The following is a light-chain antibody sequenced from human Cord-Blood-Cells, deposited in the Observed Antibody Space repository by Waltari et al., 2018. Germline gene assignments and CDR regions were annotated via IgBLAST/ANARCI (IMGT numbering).Light chain of an antibody. CDR1: QSISSY. CDR2: AAS. J-gene: IGKJ1*01. CDR3: QQSYSTPLWT. V-gene: IGKV1-39*01. Sequence: DIQMTQSPSSLSASVGDRVTITYRASQSISSYLNWYQHKPGKAPKPLIYAASSLQRGVPSRFSGSGSGTDFTLTISSLQPEDFATYYCQQSYSTPLWTFGQGTKVEIK.